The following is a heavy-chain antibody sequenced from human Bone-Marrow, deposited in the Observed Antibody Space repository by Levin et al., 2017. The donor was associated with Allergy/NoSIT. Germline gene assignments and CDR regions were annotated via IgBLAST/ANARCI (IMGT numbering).Heavy chain of an antibody. D-gene: IGHD1-26*01. Sequence: PGGSLRLSCTVSGGSISSYYWSWIRQPPGKGLEWIGYIYYSGSTNYNPSLKSRVTISVDTSKNQFSLKLSSVTAADTAVYYCARDSGGPFDYWGQGTLVTVSP. CDR2: IYYSGST. CDR3: ARDSGGPFDY. J-gene: IGHJ4*02. V-gene: IGHV4-59*01. CDR1: GGSISSYY.